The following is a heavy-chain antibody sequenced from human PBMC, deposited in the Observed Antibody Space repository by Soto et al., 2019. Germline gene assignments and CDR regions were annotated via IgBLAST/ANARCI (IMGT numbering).Heavy chain of an antibody. CDR1: GFNFNNYP. D-gene: IGHD2-2*02. J-gene: IGHJ1*01. CDR3: AGNTPLFN. V-gene: IGHV3-33*01. Sequence: QVQLVESGGGVVQPGRSLELSFEASGFNFNNYPMHWVRQAPGKGLEWVAVIWYDGTEKFYADSLKGRFTISRDNSKNTLFLQMNSLRAEDTAVYYCAGNTPLFNWGQGTLVTVSS. CDR2: IWYDGTEK.